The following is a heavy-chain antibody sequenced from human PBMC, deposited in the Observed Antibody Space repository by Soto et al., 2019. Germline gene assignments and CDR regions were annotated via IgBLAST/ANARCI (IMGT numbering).Heavy chain of an antibody. D-gene: IGHD3-10*01. CDR3: ASGGAMVRGDKGRSAFDI. V-gene: IGHV3-30-3*01. CDR1: GFTFSSYA. Sequence: QVQLVESGGGVVQPGRSLRLSCAASGFTFSSYAMHWVRQAPGKGLEWVAVISYDGSNKYYADSVKGRFTISRDNSKNTLYRQMNSLRAEDTAVYYCASGGAMVRGDKGRSAFDIWGQGTMVTVSS. CDR2: ISYDGSNK. J-gene: IGHJ3*02.